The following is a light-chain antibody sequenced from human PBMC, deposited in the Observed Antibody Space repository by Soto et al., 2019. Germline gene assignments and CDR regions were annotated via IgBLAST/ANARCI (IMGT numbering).Light chain of an antibody. CDR3: QQYNSYPWT. CDR2: DAS. V-gene: IGKV1-5*01. J-gene: IGKJ1*01. CDR1: QSISSW. Sequence: DIQITQSPSTPSSSVGDRVTITFRASQSISSWLAWYQQKPGKAPKLLIYDASSLESGVPSRFSGSGSGTEFTLTITSLQPDDFATYYCQQYNSYPWTFGQGTKVDIK.